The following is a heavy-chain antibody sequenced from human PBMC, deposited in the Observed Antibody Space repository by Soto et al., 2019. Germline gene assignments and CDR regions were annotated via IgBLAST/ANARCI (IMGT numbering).Heavy chain of an antibody. D-gene: IGHD3-10*01. CDR1: GFTFSSYG. CDR3: AKDPYYYGSGSLHWFDT. J-gene: IGHJ5*02. V-gene: IGHV3-30*18. Sequence: GGSLRLSCAASGFTFSSYGMHWVRQAPGKGLEWVAVISYDGSNKYYADSVKGRFTISRDNSKNTLYLQMNSLRAEDTAAYYCAKDPYYYGSGSLHWFDTWGQGTLVTVSS. CDR2: ISYDGSNK.